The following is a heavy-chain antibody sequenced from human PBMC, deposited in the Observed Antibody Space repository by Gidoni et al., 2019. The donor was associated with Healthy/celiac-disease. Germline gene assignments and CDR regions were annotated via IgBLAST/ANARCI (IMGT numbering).Heavy chain of an antibody. Sequence: QVQLVQSGAEVKKPGSSVKVSCKASGGTFSSAAISWVRQAPGQGLEWMGRIIPILGIANYAEKFQGRVTITADKSTSTAYMELSSLRSEDTAVYYCARDYYDSSGYYYPYYFDYWGQGTLVTVSS. CDR1: GGTFSSAA. D-gene: IGHD3-22*01. CDR2: IIPILGIA. V-gene: IGHV1-69*04. J-gene: IGHJ4*02. CDR3: ARDYYDSSGYYYPYYFDY.